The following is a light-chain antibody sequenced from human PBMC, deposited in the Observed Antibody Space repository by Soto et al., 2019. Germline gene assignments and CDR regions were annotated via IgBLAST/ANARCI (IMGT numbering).Light chain of an antibody. CDR3: VAWDDSLSGLYV. J-gene: IGLJ1*01. V-gene: IGLV1-47*01. CDR2: RNN. Sequence: QSVLTQPPSASGTPGQRVTISCSGSGSNIGSNYVYWYQQFPGTAPKLLIYRNNQRPSGVPDRFSGSKSGTSASLAISGLRSEDEADYYCVAWDDSLSGLYVFGTGTKVTVL. CDR1: GSNIGSNY.